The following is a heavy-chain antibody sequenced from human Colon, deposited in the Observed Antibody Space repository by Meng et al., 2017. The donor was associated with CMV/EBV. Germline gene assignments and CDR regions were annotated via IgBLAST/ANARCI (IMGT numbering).Heavy chain of an antibody. Sequence: LETLSLTCTVSGGSISSSSLYWGWIRQSPGKGLEWIGSIRYDGNTYRNPSLMSRVTMSVDTSKNQFSLNLTSVTAADTSIYYCARPSYNGWYYFDSWGQGTLVTVSS. J-gene: IGHJ4*02. CDR1: GGSISSSSLY. D-gene: IGHD5-12*01. V-gene: IGHV4-39*01. CDR2: IRYDGNT. CDR3: ARPSYNGWYYFDS.